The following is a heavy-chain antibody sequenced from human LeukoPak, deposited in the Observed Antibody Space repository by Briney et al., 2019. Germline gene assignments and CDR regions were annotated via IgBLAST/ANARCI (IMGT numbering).Heavy chain of an antibody. J-gene: IGHJ3*02. CDR1: GGTFSGYA. Sequence: ASVKVSCKASGGTFSGYAISWVRQAPGQGLEWMGGIIPIFGTANYAQKFQGRVTITADESTSTAYMELSSLRSEDTAVYYCARLSREARHWGDAFDIWGQGTMVTVSS. CDR2: IIPIFGTA. V-gene: IGHV1-69*01. CDR3: ARLSREARHWGDAFDI. D-gene: IGHD3-16*01.